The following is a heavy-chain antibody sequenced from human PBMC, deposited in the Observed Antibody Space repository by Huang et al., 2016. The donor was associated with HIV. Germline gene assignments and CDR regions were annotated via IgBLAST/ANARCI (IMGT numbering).Heavy chain of an antibody. CDR1: GFTFGTYG. Sequence: EVLLVESGGGLVQPGGSLRLSCAGSGFTFGTYGMNWVRQAPGKGLQWVAYISNGGNTVYYTDSVKGRFTISRDNAKNSLFLQMNSLRVEDTAVYFCARDRSTRADYWGQGTLVTVSS. CDR2: ISNGGNTV. V-gene: IGHV3-48*01. J-gene: IGHJ4*02. CDR3: ARDRSTRADY. D-gene: IGHD2-2*01.